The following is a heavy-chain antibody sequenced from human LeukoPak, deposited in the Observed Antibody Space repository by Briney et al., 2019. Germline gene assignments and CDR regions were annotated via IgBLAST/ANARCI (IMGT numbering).Heavy chain of an antibody. CDR2: IKSTGDGGTT. CDR1: GFTVSHAW. J-gene: IGHJ4*02. CDR3: TRSPIDYSSSSLDY. D-gene: IGHD6-6*01. Sequence: PGGSLRVSCAASGFTVSHAWMSWVRQAPGKGLEWVGRIKSTGDGGTTGFPAPVKGRFTISRDDSKNTLYVQMNSLETEDTAVYYCTRSPIDYSSSSLDYWGQGTLVTVSS. V-gene: IGHV3-15*01.